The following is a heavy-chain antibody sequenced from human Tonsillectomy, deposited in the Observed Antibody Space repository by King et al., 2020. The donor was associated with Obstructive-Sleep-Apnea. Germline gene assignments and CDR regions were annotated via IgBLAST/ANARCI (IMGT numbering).Heavy chain of an antibody. CDR3: AKDRTLYGSGSYSYFDS. D-gene: IGHD3-10*01. J-gene: IGHJ4*02. V-gene: IGHV3-23*04. Sequence: VQLVESGGGVVQPGESLRLSCAASGFTFCSYAMTRVRQAPGKGLEWVSGLSGSGAITYYADSVKGRFTLARDNSKNTLYRQMNSLMSEDTAVYYCAKDRTLYGSGSYSYFDSWGQGILVTVSS. CDR2: LSGSGAIT. CDR1: GFTFCSYA.